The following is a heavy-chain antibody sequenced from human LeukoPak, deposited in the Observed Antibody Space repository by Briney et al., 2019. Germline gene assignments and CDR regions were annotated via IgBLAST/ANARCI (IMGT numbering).Heavy chain of an antibody. J-gene: IGHJ4*02. CDR1: GYTFTGYY. CDR2: INPNSGGT. V-gene: IGHV1-2*06. D-gene: IGHD4-23*01. CDR3: ARVPLSIHYGGNPLGDY. Sequence: ASVKVSCKASGYTFTGYYMHWVRQAPGQGLEWMGRINPNSGGTNYAQKFQGRVTMTRDTSISTAYMELGRLSSDDTAVYYCARVPLSIHYGGNPLGDYWGQGTLVTVSS.